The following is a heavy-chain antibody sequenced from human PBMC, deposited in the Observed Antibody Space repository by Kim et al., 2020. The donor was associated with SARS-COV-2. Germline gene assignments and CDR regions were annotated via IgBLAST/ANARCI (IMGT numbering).Heavy chain of an antibody. CDR1: GVTFSSYG. V-gene: IGHV3-30*18. CDR2: ISYDGSNK. D-gene: IGHD3-22*01. CDR3: AKDGITMIVGYYFDY. Sequence: GGSLRLSCAASGVTFSSYGMHWVRQAPGKGLEWVAVISYDGSNKYYADSVKGRFTISRDNSKNTLYLQMNSLRAEDTAVYYCAKDGITMIVGYYFDYWGQGPLVTVSS. J-gene: IGHJ4*02.